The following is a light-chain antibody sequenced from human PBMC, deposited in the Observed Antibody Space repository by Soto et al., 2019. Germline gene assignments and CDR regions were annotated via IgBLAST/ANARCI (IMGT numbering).Light chain of an antibody. CDR3: AAWDDTVRSYV. V-gene: IGLV1-47*01. CDR1: ISNIGNNY. Sequence: QPVLTQPPSVSGTPGQRVTISCSGSISNIGNNYVYWFPQLPGTAPKVLSNRNDQRPSGVPDRFSGSKSGTSASLAISGLRSEDEAEYYCAAWDDTVRSYVFGTGTNLTVL. J-gene: IGLJ1*01. CDR2: RND.